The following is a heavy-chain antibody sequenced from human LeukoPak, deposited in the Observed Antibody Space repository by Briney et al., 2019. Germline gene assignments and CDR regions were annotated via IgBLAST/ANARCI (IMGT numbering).Heavy chain of an antibody. Sequence: GGSLRLSFTTSKFNFNSYGVTWVRQAPGRGLEWVSSISGSGGSTQYAASVQGRFTISRDNSKNTLYLQMNSLRVEDTAVYYCARESLGYCSSTSCYSLDYWGQGTLVTVSS. V-gene: IGHV3-23*01. D-gene: IGHD2-2*01. CDR2: ISGSGGST. CDR1: KFNFNSYG. J-gene: IGHJ4*02. CDR3: ARESLGYCSSTSCYSLDY.